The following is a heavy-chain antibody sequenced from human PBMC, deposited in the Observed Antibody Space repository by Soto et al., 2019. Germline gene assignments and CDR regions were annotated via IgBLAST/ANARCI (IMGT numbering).Heavy chain of an antibody. CDR2: SYSTGGT. V-gene: IGHV3-23*01. Sequence: SLRLSCAAYGFTLAKYTMGWGRQAPGKGMEWVAESYSTGGTEYADSVKGRFTIFRDNSKSTSFLQMNSLGVGDTALYYCARDREPDGIWTFDSWGQGTLVTVSS. J-gene: IGHJ4*02. CDR1: GFTLAKYT. CDR3: ARDREPDGIWTFDS. D-gene: IGHD3-9*01.